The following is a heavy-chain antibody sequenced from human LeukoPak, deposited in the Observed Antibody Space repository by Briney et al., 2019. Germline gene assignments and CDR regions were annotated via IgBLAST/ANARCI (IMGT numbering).Heavy chain of an antibody. CDR3: ARDQGDGYMRD. CDR1: GFTFSSYA. Sequence: SGGSLRLSCAASGFTFSSYAMHWVRQAPGKGLEWVAVISYDGSNKYYADSVKGRFTISRDNSKNTLYLQMNSLRAEDTAVYYCARDQGDGYMRDWGQGTLVTVSS. CDR2: ISYDGSNK. V-gene: IGHV3-30*04. J-gene: IGHJ4*02. D-gene: IGHD5-24*01.